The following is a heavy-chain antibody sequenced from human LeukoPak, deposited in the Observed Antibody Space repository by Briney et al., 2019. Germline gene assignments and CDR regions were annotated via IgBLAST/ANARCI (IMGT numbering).Heavy chain of an antibody. J-gene: IGHJ5*02. V-gene: IGHV1-69*06. CDR3: ARVMIVVVPAALEGWFDP. Sequence: ASVKVSCKASGGTFSSYAISWVRQAPGQGLEWMGGIIPIFGTANYAQKFQGRVTITADKSTSTAYMEPSSLRSEDTAVYYCARVMIVVVPAALEGWFDPWGQGTLVTVSS. D-gene: IGHD2-2*01. CDR2: IIPIFGTA. CDR1: GGTFSSYA.